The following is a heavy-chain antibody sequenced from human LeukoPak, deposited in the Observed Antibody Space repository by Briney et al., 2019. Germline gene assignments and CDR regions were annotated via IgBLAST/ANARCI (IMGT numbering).Heavy chain of an antibody. V-gene: IGHV4-39*01. J-gene: IGHJ4*02. CDR3: SRGHGTPPVRLFDY. CDR1: GGSINSGSYY. CDR2: IFYNGNT. Sequence: PSETLSLTCTVSGGSINSGSYYWGWIRQPPGKELEWIGSIFYNGNTYYSPSLTSRVTISIDTSKNQFSLKLNSVTAADTAVYYCSRGHGTPPVRLFDYWAREPWSPSPQ. D-gene: IGHD1-14*01.